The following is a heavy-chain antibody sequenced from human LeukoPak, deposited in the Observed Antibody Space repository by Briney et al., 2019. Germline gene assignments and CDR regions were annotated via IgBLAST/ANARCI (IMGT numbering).Heavy chain of an antibody. CDR1: GGSISSGSYY. V-gene: IGHV4-61*02. Sequence: PSETLSLTCTVSGGSISSGSYYWSWIRQPAGKGLEWIGRIYTSGSTNYNPSLKSRVTISVDTSKNQLSLKLSSVTAADTAVYYCARAGIAVAGWFDYWGQGTLVTVSS. CDR3: ARAGIAVAGWFDY. D-gene: IGHD6-19*01. J-gene: IGHJ4*02. CDR2: IYTSGST.